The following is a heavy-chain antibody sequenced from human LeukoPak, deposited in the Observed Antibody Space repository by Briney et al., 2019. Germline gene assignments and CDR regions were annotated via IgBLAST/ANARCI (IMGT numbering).Heavy chain of an antibody. CDR1: GGSFSGYY. J-gene: IGHJ5*02. D-gene: IGHD6-13*01. CDR3: ARQVRGYSSSDPKNWFDP. CDR2: IYYSGST. Sequence: SETLSLTCAVYGGSFSGYYWSWIRQPPGKGLEWIGYIYYSGSTNYNPSLKSRVTISLDTSKSQFSLKLSSVTAADTAVYYCARQVRGYSSSDPKNWFDPWGQGTLVTVSS. V-gene: IGHV4-59*08.